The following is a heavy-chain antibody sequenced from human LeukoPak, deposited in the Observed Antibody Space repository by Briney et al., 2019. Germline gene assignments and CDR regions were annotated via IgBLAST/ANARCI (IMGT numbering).Heavy chain of an antibody. Sequence: GGSLRLSCAASGFTFSSFAMSWVRQAPGEGLEWVSAMSGSGGMTYSADSVKGRFTISRDNSKNTLYLQMNSLRAEDTAVYYCAKDRHYYGSGSYYLLLMDVWGKGTTVTISS. CDR2: MSGSGGMT. V-gene: IGHV3-23*01. CDR1: GFTFSSFA. D-gene: IGHD3-10*01. CDR3: AKDRHYYGSGSYYLLLMDV. J-gene: IGHJ6*03.